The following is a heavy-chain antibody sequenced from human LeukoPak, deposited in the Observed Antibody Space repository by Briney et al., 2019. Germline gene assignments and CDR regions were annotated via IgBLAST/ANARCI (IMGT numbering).Heavy chain of an antibody. Sequence: PGGSLRLSCAASGFALSSHCMTWVRQVPGRGPEWVANVNRDGSETYYLDSVKGRFTISRDNSRNTLYLRMNSLRAEDTAVYYCAKDLSAWPQGAYGMDVWGQGTTVTVSS. V-gene: IGHV3-7*03. J-gene: IGHJ6*02. CDR3: AKDLSAWPQGAYGMDV. CDR1: GFALSSHC. CDR2: VNRDGSET. D-gene: IGHD6-19*01.